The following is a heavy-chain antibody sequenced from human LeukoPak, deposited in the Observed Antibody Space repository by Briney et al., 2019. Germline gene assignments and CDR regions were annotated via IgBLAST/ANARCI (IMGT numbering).Heavy chain of an antibody. Sequence: GGSLRLSCAASGFTFGRFEMNWVRHAPGKGLEWVSYMGISGSPISYADPLKGRFTISRDNAKNSLYLQMNSLRAEDTAVYYCEAYYYDTSGYYFDYWGQGTLVTVSS. CDR2: MGISGSPI. CDR3: EAYYYDTSGYYFDY. V-gene: IGHV3-48*03. CDR1: GFTFGRFE. J-gene: IGHJ4*02. D-gene: IGHD3-22*01.